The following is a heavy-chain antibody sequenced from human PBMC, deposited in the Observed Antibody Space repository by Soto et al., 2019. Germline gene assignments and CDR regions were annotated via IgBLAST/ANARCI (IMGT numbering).Heavy chain of an antibody. V-gene: IGHV1-18*01. D-gene: IGHD3-3*01. CDR1: GYTFTSYG. Sequence: ASVKVSCKASGYTFTSYGISWVRQAPGQGLEWMGWISAYNGNTNYAQKLQGRVTMTTDTSTSSAYMELRSLRSDDTAVYRCARGRLGPRYDFWSGYYPDAFDIWGQGTMVTVSS. CDR3: ARGRLGPRYDFWSGYYPDAFDI. J-gene: IGHJ3*02. CDR2: ISAYNGNT.